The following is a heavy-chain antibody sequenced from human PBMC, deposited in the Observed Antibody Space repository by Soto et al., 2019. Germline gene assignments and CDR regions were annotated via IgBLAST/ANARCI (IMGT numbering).Heavy chain of an antibody. CDR2: ISSTTNYI. CDR1: GFTLNHYG. CDR3: ARESEDLTSNFDY. J-gene: IGHJ4*02. Sequence: GGSLRLSCAASGFTLNHYGMHWVRQAPGKGLEWVSSISSTTNYIYYADSMKGRFTVSRDNAKNSVYLEMNSLSAEDTAVYYCARESEDLTSNFDYWGQGTLVTVSS. V-gene: IGHV3-21*01.